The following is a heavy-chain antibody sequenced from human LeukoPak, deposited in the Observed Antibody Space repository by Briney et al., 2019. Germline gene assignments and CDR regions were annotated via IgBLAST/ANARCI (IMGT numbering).Heavy chain of an antibody. CDR1: GYTFTSYD. CDR2: MNPNSGNT. CDR3: ARENYDFWSGYYSNSYYYYYYMDV. D-gene: IGHD3-3*01. V-gene: IGHV1-8*03. Sequence: ASVKVSCXASGYTFTSYDINWVRQATGQGLEWMAWMNPNSGNTGYAQKFQGRVTITRNTSISTAYMELSSLRSEDTAVYYCARENYDFWSGYYSNSYYYYYYMDVWGKGTTVTVSS. J-gene: IGHJ6*03.